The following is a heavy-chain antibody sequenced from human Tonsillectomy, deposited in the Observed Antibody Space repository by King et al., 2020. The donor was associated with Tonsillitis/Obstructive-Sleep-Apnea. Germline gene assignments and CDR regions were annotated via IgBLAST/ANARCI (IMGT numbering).Heavy chain of an antibody. CDR1: GFTFSSYW. D-gene: IGHD2-15*01. CDR2: INSDGSST. J-gene: IGHJ6*03. Sequence: VQLVESGGGLVQPGGSLRLSCAASGFTFSSYWMHWVRQAPGKGLVWVSRINSDGSSTSYADSVKGRFTISIDNAKKTLYLQMNSLRAEDTAVYYCARDQGFSCSGGSCYESLPPIYYMDVWGKGTTVTVSS. CDR3: ARDQGFSCSGGSCYESLPPIYYMDV. V-gene: IGHV3-74*01.